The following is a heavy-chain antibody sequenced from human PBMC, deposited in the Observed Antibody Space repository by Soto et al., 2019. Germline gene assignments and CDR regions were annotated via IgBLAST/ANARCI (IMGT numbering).Heavy chain of an antibody. V-gene: IGHV4-4*02. CDR3: GRWLGTSYGMDV. Sequence: QVQLQESGPGLVQPSGTLSLTSAVSGGSISSTNWWSWVRQSPGKGLEWIGEIYHNGSPDYNPSLKSRVTISVDKSKNHVFLKLTSVTAADTAMYFCGRWLGTSYGMDVWGQGTAVNVSS. CDR2: IYHNGSP. D-gene: IGHD3-10*01. J-gene: IGHJ6*02. CDR1: GGSISSTNW.